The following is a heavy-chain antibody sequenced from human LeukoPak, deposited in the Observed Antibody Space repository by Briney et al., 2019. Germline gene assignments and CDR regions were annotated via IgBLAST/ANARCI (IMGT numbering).Heavy chain of an antibody. Sequence: GGSLRLSCAASGFTFSKYWMSWFRQAPGKGLEWVANINRDGSDKYHVDSVKGRFTISRDNAKNSLYLQMNSLRAEDTAVYYCANEYCSSTSCYGYFDYWGQGTLVTVSS. CDR1: GFTFSKYW. CDR2: INRDGSDK. J-gene: IGHJ4*02. D-gene: IGHD2-2*01. CDR3: ANEYCSSTSCYGYFDY. V-gene: IGHV3-7*01.